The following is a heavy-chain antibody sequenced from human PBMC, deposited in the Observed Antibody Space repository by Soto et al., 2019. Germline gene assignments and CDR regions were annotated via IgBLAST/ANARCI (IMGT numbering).Heavy chain of an antibody. D-gene: IGHD6-25*01. CDR1: GVSGVXRRFY. Sequence: SDTLSLSCTFSGVSGVXRRFYWLWLRRSPGRGLEWIGYIHDSYSTNYRHSLKSRVTRSVDTSKNQFSLKLSPVTAADTAVYYCASFPPAYYFDYWGQGTLVTVSS. V-gene: IGHV4-61*01. CDR2: IHDSYST. CDR3: ASFPPAYYFDY. J-gene: IGHJ4*02.